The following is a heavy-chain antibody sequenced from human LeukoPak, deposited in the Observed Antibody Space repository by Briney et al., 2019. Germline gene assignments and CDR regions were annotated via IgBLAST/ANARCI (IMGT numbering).Heavy chain of an antibody. CDR3: ARVDEGYSYGLPDY. D-gene: IGHD5-18*01. V-gene: IGHV3-30*04. CDR2: ISYDGSNK. Sequence: GGSLRLSCAASGLTFSSYAMHWVRQAPGKGLEWVAVISYDGSNKYYADSVKGRFTISRDNAKNSLYLQMNSLRAEDTAVYYCARVDEGYSYGLPDYWGQGTLVTVSS. J-gene: IGHJ4*02. CDR1: GLTFSSYA.